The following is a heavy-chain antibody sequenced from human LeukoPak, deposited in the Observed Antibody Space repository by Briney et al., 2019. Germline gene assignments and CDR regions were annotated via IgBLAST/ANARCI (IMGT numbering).Heavy chain of an antibody. D-gene: IGHD4-17*01. CDR2: INPNSGGT. Sequence: ASVKVSCKASGYTFTGYYMHWVRQAPGQGLEWMGWINPNSGGTNYAQKFQGRVTMTRDMSVSTAYMELSRLRSDDTAVYYCARELTTVTNGGGFDIWGQGTMVTVSS. CDR1: GYTFTGYY. CDR3: ARELTTVTNGGGFDI. J-gene: IGHJ3*02. V-gene: IGHV1-2*02.